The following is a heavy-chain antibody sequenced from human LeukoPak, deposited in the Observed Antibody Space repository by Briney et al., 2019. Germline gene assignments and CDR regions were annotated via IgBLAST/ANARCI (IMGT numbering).Heavy chain of an antibody. CDR3: ARLVSHRINPSDFWRKNSYYYYYYYMDV. V-gene: IGHV6-1*01. CDR2: TYYRSKWYNDYEWYN. Sequence: SQTLSLTCAISGDSVSSHSATWNWIRQSPSRGLEWLGRTYYRSKWYNDYEWYNDYAVSVKSRISINPDTSKNQFSLQLNSVTPDDTAVYYCARLVSHRINPSDFWRKNSYYYYYYYMDVWGKGTTVTVSS. CDR1: GDSVSSHSAT. J-gene: IGHJ6*03. D-gene: IGHD3-3*01.